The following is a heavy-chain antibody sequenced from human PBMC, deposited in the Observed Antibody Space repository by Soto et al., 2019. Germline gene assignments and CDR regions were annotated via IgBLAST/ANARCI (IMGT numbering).Heavy chain of an antibody. CDR1: GGSISSGGHC. J-gene: IGHJ5*02. V-gene: IGHV4-30-2*01. CDR3: ARAVRDCSGGSCYSMNWFDP. Sequence: SETLSLTCAVSGGSISSGGHCWSWIRQPPGKGLEWIGYIYHSGSTYYNPSLKSRVTISVDRSKNQFSLKLSSVTAADTAVYYCARAVRDCSGGSCYSMNWFDPWGQGTLVTVSS. CDR2: IYHSGST. D-gene: IGHD2-15*01.